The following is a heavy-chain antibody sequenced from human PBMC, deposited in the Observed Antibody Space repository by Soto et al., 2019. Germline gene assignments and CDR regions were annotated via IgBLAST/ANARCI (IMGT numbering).Heavy chain of an antibody. Sequence: EVQLLESGGGLVQPGGSLRLSCAASGFTFSSYAMSWVRQAPGKGLEWVSAISGSGGSTYYADSVKGRFTISRDNSKNTLYLQMNSLRAEDTAVYYCAKSRGYCSCGSCLPYDYWGQGTLVTVSS. CDR1: GFTFSSYA. CDR3: AKSRGYCSCGSCLPYDY. V-gene: IGHV3-23*01. CDR2: ISGSGGST. D-gene: IGHD2-15*01. J-gene: IGHJ4*02.